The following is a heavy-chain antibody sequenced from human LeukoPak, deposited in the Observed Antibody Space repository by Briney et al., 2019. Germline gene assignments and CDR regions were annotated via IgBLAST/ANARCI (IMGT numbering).Heavy chain of an antibody. CDR2: IRRKADGGAT. J-gene: IGHJ4*02. CDR1: GFTFGDYA. V-gene: IGHV3-49*04. D-gene: IGHD1-26*01. Sequence: GSLRLSCTASGFTFGDYAMSWVRQAPGKGLEWVGFIRRKADGGATAYAASVKGRFTISRDDSKSIVYLQMNSLKTEDTAVYYCTRGGLGATFFWGQGTLVTVSS. CDR3: TRGGLGATFF.